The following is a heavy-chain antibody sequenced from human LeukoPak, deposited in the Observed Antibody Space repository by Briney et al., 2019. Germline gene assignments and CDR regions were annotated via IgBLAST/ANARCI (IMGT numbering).Heavy chain of an antibody. Sequence: GSLRLSCAASGFTFSSYWMSWVRQAPGKGLEWVANIKQDGSEKYYVDSVKGRFTISRDNAKNSLYLQMNSLRAEDTAVYYCARAAGPHSGSYAFLDYWGQGTLVTVSS. J-gene: IGHJ4*02. CDR2: IKQDGSEK. CDR1: GFTFSSYW. CDR3: ARAAGPHSGSYAFLDY. D-gene: IGHD1-26*01. V-gene: IGHV3-7*01.